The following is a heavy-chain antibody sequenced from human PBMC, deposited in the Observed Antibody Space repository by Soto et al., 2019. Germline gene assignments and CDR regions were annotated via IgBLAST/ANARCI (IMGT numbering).Heavy chain of an antibody. V-gene: IGHV4-4*02. CDR2: IYRTGST. J-gene: IGHJ4*01. CDR1: GGSFTSNNW. D-gene: IGHD1-7*01. CDR3: ASRDPGTSVDY. Sequence: SETLSLTCAVSGGSFTSNNWWTWVRQPPGQGLEWIGEIYRTGSTNYNPSLKSRVTISLDKSENQFSLKVTSLTAADTAVYYCASRDPGTSVDYWGHGTLVTVSS.